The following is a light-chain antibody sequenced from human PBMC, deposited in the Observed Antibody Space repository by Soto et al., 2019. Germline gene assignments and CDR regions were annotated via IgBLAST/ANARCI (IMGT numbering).Light chain of an antibody. CDR3: SSYAGSDSPYV. Sequence: SVLTQPPSASGSPGQSVTISCTGTSSDVGGYNYVSWYQQHPGKAPKVMIFEVSKRPSGVPDRFSGSKSGNTASLTVSGLQAEDEADYYCSSYAGSDSPYVFGTGTKVTVL. V-gene: IGLV2-8*01. CDR2: EVS. CDR1: SSDVGGYNY. J-gene: IGLJ1*01.